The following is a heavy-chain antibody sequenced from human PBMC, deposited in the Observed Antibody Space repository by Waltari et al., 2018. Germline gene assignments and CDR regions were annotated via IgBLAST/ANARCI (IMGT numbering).Heavy chain of an antibody. CDR3: AREVVPAATIVVNWFDP. Sequence: QVELVQSGHELKKPGASVKVSCRASGYSFTSYAINWVRQAPGRGFELMGWITSPSGNPTYVQGFTGRFVFSLDTSVSPAFLPINSLEAEDTAVYYCAREVVPAATIVVNWFDPWGQGTLVTVSS. CDR1: GYSFTSYA. J-gene: IGHJ5*02. V-gene: IGHV7-4-1*02. CDR2: ITSPSGNP. D-gene: IGHD2-2*01.